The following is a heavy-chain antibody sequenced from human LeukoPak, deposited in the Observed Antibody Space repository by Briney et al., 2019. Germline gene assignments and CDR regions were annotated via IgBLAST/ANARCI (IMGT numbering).Heavy chain of an antibody. V-gene: IGHV3-23*01. D-gene: IGHD3-10*01. Sequence: PGGSLRLSCAASGFTFSSYAMSWVRQAPGKGLEWVSAISGSGGSTYYADSVKGRFTISRDNSKNTLYLQMNNLRAEDTAVYYCAKGLGGLLWFGELLYGEYWGQGTLVTVSS. CDR3: AKGLGGLLWFGELLYGEY. CDR2: ISGSGGST. J-gene: IGHJ4*02. CDR1: GFTFSSYA.